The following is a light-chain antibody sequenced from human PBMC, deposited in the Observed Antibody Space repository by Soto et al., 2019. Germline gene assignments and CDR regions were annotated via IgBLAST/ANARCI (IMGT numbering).Light chain of an antibody. CDR1: QTLLHTNGYNY. J-gene: IGKJ3*01. CDR3: MQGLSGFT. Sequence: DIVMTQSPLSLPLTPGEPASISCRSSQTLLHTNGYNYLEWYLQKPGQSPQLLIYLGSDRASGVPDRFSGSGSGTDFTLKISRVEAEDVGVYYCMQGLSGFTFGPGTKVEIK. V-gene: IGKV2-28*01. CDR2: LGS.